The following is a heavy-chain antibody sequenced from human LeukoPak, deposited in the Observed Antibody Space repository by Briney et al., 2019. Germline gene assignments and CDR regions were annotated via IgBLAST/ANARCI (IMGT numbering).Heavy chain of an antibody. Sequence: GASVKVCCKASGYTFTGYYMHWVRQAPGQGLEWRGWINPNSGGTNYAQKIQGRVTMTRDTSISTAYMELSRLRSDATAVYYCARELRYFDWLLGGGGFDIWGQGTMVTVSS. CDR1: GYTFTGYY. CDR3: ARELRYFDWLLGGGGFDI. D-gene: IGHD3-9*01. J-gene: IGHJ3*02. CDR2: INPNSGGT. V-gene: IGHV1-2*02.